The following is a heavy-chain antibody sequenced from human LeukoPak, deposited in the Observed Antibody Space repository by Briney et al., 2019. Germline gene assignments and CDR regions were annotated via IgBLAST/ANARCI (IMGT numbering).Heavy chain of an antibody. Sequence: PGGSLRLSCAASGFTFNNYAMSWVRQAPGKGLEWVSGITATGGTTYYADSVKGRFTISKDSSKNTVSLQMNSLRADDTAIYYCAKHWRGPYRPADYWGQGTLVTVSS. CDR1: GFTFNNYA. D-gene: IGHD1-1*01. V-gene: IGHV3-23*01. CDR3: AKHWRGPYRPADY. J-gene: IGHJ4*02. CDR2: ITATGGTT.